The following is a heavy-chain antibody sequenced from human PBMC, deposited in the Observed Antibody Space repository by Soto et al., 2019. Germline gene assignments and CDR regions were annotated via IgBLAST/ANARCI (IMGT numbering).Heavy chain of an antibody. V-gene: IGHV1-46*01. Sequence: QVQLVQSGAEVKKPGASVKVSCKASGYTFTSYYMHWVRQAPGQGLEWMGVINPSGGSTSYAQKFQGRGTMTRETSTSTVYMELSSLRSDDTAVYYCARVCCSGGSCYSIDYWVQGTLFTVSS. CDR1: GYTFTSYY. J-gene: IGHJ4*02. D-gene: IGHD2-15*01. CDR2: INPSGGST. CDR3: ARVCCSGGSCYSIDY.